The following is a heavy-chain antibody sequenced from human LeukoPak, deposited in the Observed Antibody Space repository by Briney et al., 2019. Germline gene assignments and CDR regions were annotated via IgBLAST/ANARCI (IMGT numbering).Heavy chain of an antibody. J-gene: IGHJ5*01. CDR1: GGSISSINHH. Sequence: SETLSLTCTVSGGSISSINHHWGWIRQSPGKDLEWIGSIYNGRTTFSNPSLNSRVTISIVTSKNQFSLQLNSVTAADTAVYYCVRHDGRSGGTMGAFDSWGQGSLVTVSS. D-gene: IGHD4-23*01. V-gene: IGHV4-39*01. CDR3: VRHDGRSGGTMGAFDS. CDR2: IYNGRTT.